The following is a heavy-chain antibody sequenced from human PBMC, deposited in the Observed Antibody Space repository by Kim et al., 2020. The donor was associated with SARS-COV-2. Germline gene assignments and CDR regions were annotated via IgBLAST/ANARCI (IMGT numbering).Heavy chain of an antibody. CDR2: ISSSGSTI. CDR1: GFTFSDYY. CDR3: AREALVPTMVQGVIRSGDAFDI. Sequence: GGSLRLSCAASGFTFSDYYMSWIRQAPGKGLEWVSYISSSGSTIYYADSVKGRFTISRDNAKNSLYLQMNSLRAEDTAVYYCAREALVPTMVQGVIRSGDAFDIWGQGTMVTVSS. J-gene: IGHJ3*02. D-gene: IGHD3-10*01. V-gene: IGHV3-11*01.